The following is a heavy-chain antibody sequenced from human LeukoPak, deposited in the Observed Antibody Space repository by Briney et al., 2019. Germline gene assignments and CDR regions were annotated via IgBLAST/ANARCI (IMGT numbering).Heavy chain of an antibody. Sequence: PRGSLRLSCAASGFTLSSYAMSWVRQAPGKGLEWVSIIDFSSTDMFYADSVKGRFTISRDNAQNSLYLQMSSLRPEDTAVYYCARGDVSVTRHFDHWGQGTLVTVSS. V-gene: IGHV3-21*01. J-gene: IGHJ4*02. CDR3: ARGDVSVTRHFDH. CDR1: GFTLSSYA. CDR2: IDFSSTDM. D-gene: IGHD4-17*01.